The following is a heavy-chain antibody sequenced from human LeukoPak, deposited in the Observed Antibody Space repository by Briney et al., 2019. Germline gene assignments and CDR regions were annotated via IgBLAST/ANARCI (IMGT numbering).Heavy chain of an antibody. J-gene: IGHJ4*02. CDR1: GFTFSSYS. Sequence: GGSLGLSCAGSGFTFSSYSMNWVRQAPGKGLEWVSYISGSSVTIYYADSVKGRFTISRDNAKHSLYLQMGGLRDEDTAVYYCIVGATKFDYWGQGTLVTVSS. CDR3: IVGATKFDY. CDR2: ISGSSVTI. V-gene: IGHV3-48*02. D-gene: IGHD1-26*01.